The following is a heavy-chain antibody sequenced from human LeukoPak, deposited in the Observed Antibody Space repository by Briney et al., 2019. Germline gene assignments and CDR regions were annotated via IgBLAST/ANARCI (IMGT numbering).Heavy chain of an antibody. CDR1: GFTFSSYE. V-gene: IGHV3-48*02. D-gene: IGHD6-19*01. CDR2: ISSSSSTI. CDR3: AGDKSSGWRYFDY. J-gene: IGHJ4*02. Sequence: GGSLRLSCAASGFTFSSYEIDWVRQAPGKGLEWVSYISSSSSTIYYADSVKGRFTIFRDNAKNSLYLQMNSLRDEDTAVYYCAGDKSSGWRYFDYWGQGTLVTVSS.